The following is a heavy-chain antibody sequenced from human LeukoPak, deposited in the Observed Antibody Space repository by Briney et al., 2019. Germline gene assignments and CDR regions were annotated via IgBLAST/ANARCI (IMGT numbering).Heavy chain of an antibody. CDR2: IIPILGIA. CDR3: ASEGGDGYKQAGYLYYFDY. D-gene: IGHD5-24*01. Sequence: GASVKVSCKASGGTFSSYAISWVRQAPGQGLEWMGRIIPILGIANYAQKFQGRVTITADKSTSTAYMELSSLRSEDTAVYYCASEGGDGYKQAGYLYYFDYWGQGTLVTVSS. V-gene: IGHV1-69*04. J-gene: IGHJ4*02. CDR1: GGTFSSYA.